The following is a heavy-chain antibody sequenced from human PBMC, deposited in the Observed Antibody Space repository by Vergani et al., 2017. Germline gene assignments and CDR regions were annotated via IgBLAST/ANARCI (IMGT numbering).Heavy chain of an antibody. J-gene: IGHJ4*02. V-gene: IGHV3-15*01. CDR2: IKSKTDGGTT. D-gene: IGHD5-12*01. CDR1: GFTFSNAW. CDR3: TTEVYSGDDYSLGSVSYFDY. Sequence: EVQLVESGGGLVKPGGSLRLSCAASGFTFSNAWMSWVRQAPGKGLEWVGRIKSKTDGGTTDYAAPVKGRITISRDDSKNTLYLQMNSLNTEGTAVYYCTTEVYSGDDYSLGSVSYFDYWGQGTLVTVSS.